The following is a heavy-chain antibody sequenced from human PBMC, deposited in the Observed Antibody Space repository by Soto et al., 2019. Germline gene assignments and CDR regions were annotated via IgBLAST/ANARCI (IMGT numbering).Heavy chain of an antibody. CDR3: AGNTGYSYGANWFDP. D-gene: IGHD5-18*01. Sequence: PGESLKISCKGSTYSFTSYWIGWVRQMPGKGLEWMGIIYPGDSDTRYSPSFQGQVTISADKSISTAYLQWSSLKASDTAMYYCAGNTGYSYGANWFDPWCQGTMVTAPQ. CDR1: TYSFTSYW. J-gene: IGHJ5*02. CDR2: IYPGDSDT. V-gene: IGHV5-51*01.